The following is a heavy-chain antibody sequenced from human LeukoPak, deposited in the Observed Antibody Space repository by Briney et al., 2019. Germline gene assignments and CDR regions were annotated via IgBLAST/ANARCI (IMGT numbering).Heavy chain of an antibody. CDR3: AREGGFYRPLDY. Sequence: SGTLSLTCGVSGGSVINTNWWAWVRQPPGKGLEWIGEVHLDGRTNYNPSLESRLTMSVDVSENQVSLKLTSVTAADTAVYYCAREGGFYRPLDYSGQGTLVTVSS. CDR2: VHLDGRT. V-gene: IGHV4-4*02. J-gene: IGHJ4*02. D-gene: IGHD3-3*01. CDR1: GGSVINTNW.